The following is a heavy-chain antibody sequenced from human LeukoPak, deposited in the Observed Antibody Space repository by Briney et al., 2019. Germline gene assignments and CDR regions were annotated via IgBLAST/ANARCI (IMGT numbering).Heavy chain of an antibody. Sequence: SETLSLTCTVSGGSISSYYWSWIRQPAGKGLEWIGRIYTSGSTYYNPSLKSRVTISVDTSKNQFSLKLSSVTAADTAVYYCARSRGSGGSCYPDWGQGTLVTVSS. J-gene: IGHJ4*02. D-gene: IGHD2-15*01. V-gene: IGHV4-4*07. CDR3: ARSRGSGGSCYPD. CDR1: GGSISSYY. CDR2: IYTSGST.